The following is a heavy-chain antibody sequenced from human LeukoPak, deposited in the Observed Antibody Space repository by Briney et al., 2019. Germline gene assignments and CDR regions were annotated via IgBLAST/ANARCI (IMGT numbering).Heavy chain of an antibody. CDR3: AVNYYDSSGYYLMDV. Sequence: SETLSLTCAVYGGSFSGYYWSWIRQPPGKGLEWIGEIDHSGSTNYNPSLKSRVTISVDTSKNQFSLKLSSVTAADTAVYYCAVNYYDSSGYYLMDVWGQGTTVTVSS. D-gene: IGHD3-22*01. CDR1: GGSFSGYY. V-gene: IGHV4-34*01. CDR2: IDHSGST. J-gene: IGHJ6*02.